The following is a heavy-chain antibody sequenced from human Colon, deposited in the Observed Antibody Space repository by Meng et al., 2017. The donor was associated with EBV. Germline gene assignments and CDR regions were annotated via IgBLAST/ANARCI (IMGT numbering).Heavy chain of an antibody. CDR1: GGSISSNNW. J-gene: IGHJ5*02. CDR2: IFHSGST. V-gene: IGHV4-4*02. CDR3: ASSDYYGSGSYYP. Sequence: GQLPESGPGLVKPSGTLSLPCAVSGGSISSNNWWSWVRQPPGKGLEWIGEIFHSGSTKHNPSLKSRVTMSMDKSKNQFSLRLSSVTAADTAVYYCASSDYYGSGSYYPWGQGTLVTVSS. D-gene: IGHD3-10*01.